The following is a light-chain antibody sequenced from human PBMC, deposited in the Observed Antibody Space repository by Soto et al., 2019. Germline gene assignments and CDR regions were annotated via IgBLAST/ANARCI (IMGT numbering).Light chain of an antibody. J-gene: IGKJ1*01. CDR1: QSVSSSY. Sequence: EIGLTQSQGTLSLSPGERATLSCRASQSVSSSYLAWYQQKPGQAPRLLIYGASSRATGIPDRFSGSGSGTDFTLTISRLQPEDSAVYYRQQYGSSQWTFGQGTKVEVK. V-gene: IGKV3-20*01. CDR2: GAS. CDR3: QQYGSSQWT.